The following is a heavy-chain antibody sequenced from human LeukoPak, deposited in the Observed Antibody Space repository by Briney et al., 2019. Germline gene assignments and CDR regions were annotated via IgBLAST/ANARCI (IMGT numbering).Heavy chain of an antibody. V-gene: IGHV1-46*01. CDR1: GYTFAIYY. CDR2: INPSGATT. D-gene: IGHD1-26*01. Sequence: ASVNVSCKASGYTFAIYYMHCVRQAPAQVLEYMGIINPSGATTTYPQKLQGRATMTSDTSTSTVYMELSRLRSEDAAVYYSARDSTPTYYSGTYYFEYWGQGTLVTVSS. CDR3: ARDSTPTYYSGTYYFEY. J-gene: IGHJ4*02.